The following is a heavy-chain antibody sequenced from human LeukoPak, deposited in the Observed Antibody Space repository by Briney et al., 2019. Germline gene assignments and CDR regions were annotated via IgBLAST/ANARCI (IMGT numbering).Heavy chain of an antibody. CDR1: GYSISSGYY. V-gene: IGHV4-38-2*02. Sequence: SETLCLTCTVSGYSISSGYYWGWIRQPPGKGLEWIGSIYHSGSTYYNPSLKSRVTISVDTSKNQFSLKLSSVTAADTAVYYCARTSYDYVWGSYRRNNWFDPWGQGTLVTVSS. J-gene: IGHJ5*02. CDR2: IYHSGST. D-gene: IGHD3-16*02. CDR3: ARTSYDYVWGSYRRNNWFDP.